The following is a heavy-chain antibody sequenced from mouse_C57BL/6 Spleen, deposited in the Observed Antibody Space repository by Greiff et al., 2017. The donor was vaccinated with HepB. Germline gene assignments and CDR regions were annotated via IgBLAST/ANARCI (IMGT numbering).Heavy chain of an antibody. D-gene: IGHD2-1*01. CDR1: GFTFSDYY. Sequence: EVHLVESEGGLVQPGSSMKLSCTASGFTFSDYYMAWVRQVPEKGLEWVANINYDGSSTYYLDSLKSRFIISRDNAKNILYLQMSSLKSEDTATYYCAREGSYGNYGYFDVWGTGTTVTVSS. CDR2: INYDGSST. CDR3: AREGSYGNYGYFDV. J-gene: IGHJ1*03. V-gene: IGHV5-16*01.